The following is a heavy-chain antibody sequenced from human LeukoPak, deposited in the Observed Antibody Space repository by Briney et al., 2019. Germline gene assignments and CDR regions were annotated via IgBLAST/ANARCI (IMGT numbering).Heavy chain of an antibody. D-gene: IGHD3-22*01. CDR2: ISSSSSTI. Sequence: GGSLRLSCAASGFTFSGYIMNWVRQAPGKGLEWVSHISSSSSTIYYADSVKGRFTISRDNAKNSLYLQMNSLRAEDTAVYYCAREGDYYDTSGYYRPFDFWGQGSLVTVSS. CDR3: AREGDYYDTSGYYRPFDF. J-gene: IGHJ4*02. CDR1: GFTFSGYI. V-gene: IGHV3-48*01.